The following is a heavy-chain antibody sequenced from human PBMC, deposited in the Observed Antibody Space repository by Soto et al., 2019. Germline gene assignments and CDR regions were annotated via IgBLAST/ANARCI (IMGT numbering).Heavy chain of an antibody. CDR2: ISASIVNT. D-gene: IGHD3-10*02. J-gene: IGHJ4*02. CDR3: ARSGLAPDYYVI. V-gene: IGHV1-18*01. Sequence: GASVKVSCKASGYTFTSYGTSWVRQAPGQGLWWMGWISASIVNTNYAQRLQRRATITTDTSTSPPHWELGSLRAEDTALYYWARSGLAPDYYVIWGQGTLVTVSS. CDR1: GYTFTSYG.